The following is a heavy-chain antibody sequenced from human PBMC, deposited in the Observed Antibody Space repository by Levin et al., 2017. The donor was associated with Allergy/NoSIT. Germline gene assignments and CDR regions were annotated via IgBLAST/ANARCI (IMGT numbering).Heavy chain of an antibody. V-gene: IGHV3-74*03. D-gene: IGHD5-24*01. CDR3: AREGEWLQYYFDS. J-gene: IGHJ4*02. CDR2: INTDGSSI. Sequence: LSLTCAASGFAFRSHWMHWVRQAPGKGLAWVSCINTDGSSITYADSVQGRFTISRDNAKNMLYLQMNSLGAEDTAVYYCAREGEWLQYYFDSWGQGTLVTVSS. CDR1: GFAFRSHW.